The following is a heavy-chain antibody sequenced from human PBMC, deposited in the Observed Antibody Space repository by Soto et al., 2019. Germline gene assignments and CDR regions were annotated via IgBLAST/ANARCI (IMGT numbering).Heavy chain of an antibody. CDR1: GGTFSSYT. D-gene: IGHD3-9*01. V-gene: IGHV1-69*02. J-gene: IGHJ3*02. Sequence: GASVKVSCKASGGTFSSYTISWVRQAPGQGLEWMGRIIPILGIANYAQKFQGRVTITADKSTSTAYMELSSLRSEDTAVYYCARARNDILTRHDAFDIWGQGTMVTVSS. CDR3: ARARNDILTRHDAFDI. CDR2: IIPILGIA.